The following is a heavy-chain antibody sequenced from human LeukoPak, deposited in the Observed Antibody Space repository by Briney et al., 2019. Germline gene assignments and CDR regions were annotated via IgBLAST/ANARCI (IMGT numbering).Heavy chain of an antibody. J-gene: IGHJ4*02. V-gene: IGHV4-39*01. CDR2: IYYSGST. CDR1: GGSISSSSYY. CDR3: ARHVGYCSGGSCYGYFDY. Sequence: PSETLYLTCNVSGGSISSSSYYWGWIRQPPGKGLEWIGSIYYSGSTYYNPSLKSRVTISVDTSKNQFSLKLSSVTAADTAAYYCARHVGYCSGGSCYGYFDYWGQGTLVTVSS. D-gene: IGHD2-15*01.